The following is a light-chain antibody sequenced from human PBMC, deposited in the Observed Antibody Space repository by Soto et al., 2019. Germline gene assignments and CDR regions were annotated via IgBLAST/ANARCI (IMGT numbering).Light chain of an antibody. Sequence: QSVLTQPHSVSGSPGQSVTISCAGTSSDVGGFDYVSWYQQHPDKVPKLMIFDVNKRPSGVPNRFSGSKYGNRATLTISGLQAEDEADYYCCSYAGSNTFAFGGGTKLTVL. V-gene: IGLV2-11*01. CDR1: SSDVGGFDY. J-gene: IGLJ2*01. CDR2: DVN. CDR3: CSYAGSNTFA.